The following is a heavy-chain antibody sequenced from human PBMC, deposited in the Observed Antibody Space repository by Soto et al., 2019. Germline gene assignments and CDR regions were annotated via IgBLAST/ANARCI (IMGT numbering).Heavy chain of an antibody. D-gene: IGHD3-22*01. J-gene: IGHJ4*02. CDR3: ASGPDYYETPYFDY. V-gene: IGHV4-59*01. CDR2: IYYSGST. CDR1: GGSISSYY. Sequence: QVQLQESGPGLVKPSETLSLTCTVSGGSISSYYWSWIRQPPGKGLEWIGYIYYSGSTNYNPSLKSRVTISVDTSKNQFSLKLSSVTAADTAVYYCASGPDYYETPYFDYWGQGTLVTVSS.